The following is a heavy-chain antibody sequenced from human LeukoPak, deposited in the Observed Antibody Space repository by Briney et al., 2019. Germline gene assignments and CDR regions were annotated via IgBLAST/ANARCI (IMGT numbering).Heavy chain of an antibody. Sequence: SQTLSLTCAISGDIVSSYSAAWNWIRQSPSRGLEWLGRTYYRSKWYNDYAVSVKSRLTINPDTSKNQFSLQLDSVTPEDTAVYYCARDLSGNPNTFDYWGQGTLVTVSS. CDR3: ARDLSGNPNTFDY. D-gene: IGHD1-26*01. CDR2: TYYRSKWYN. CDR1: GDIVSSYSAA. J-gene: IGHJ4*02. V-gene: IGHV6-1*01.